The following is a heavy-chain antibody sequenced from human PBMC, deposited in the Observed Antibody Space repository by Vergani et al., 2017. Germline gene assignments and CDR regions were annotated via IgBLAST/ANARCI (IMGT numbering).Heavy chain of an antibody. CDR2: IHYTGIT. Sequence: QVQLQESGPGLVKPSETLSLTCTVSGDSISAYYWSWIRQPPGKGLEWIGYIHYTGITNYNPSLKSRVTISLDTSKTQFSLRLSSVTAADTAVYYCTGDTHSWQRADYWGQGTMVTVSS. CDR3: TGDTHSWQRADY. J-gene: IGHJ4*02. D-gene: IGHD6-13*01. V-gene: IGHV4-59*01. CDR1: GDSISAYY.